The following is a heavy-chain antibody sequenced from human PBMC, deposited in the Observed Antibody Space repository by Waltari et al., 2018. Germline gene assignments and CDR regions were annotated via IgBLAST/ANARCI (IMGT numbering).Heavy chain of an antibody. V-gene: IGHV3-21*01. CDR3: AKEVRNSGSVDAFDI. J-gene: IGHJ3*02. D-gene: IGHD1-26*01. Sequence: EVQLVESGGGLVKPGGSLRLSCAASGFTFSSYSMNWVRQAPGKGLEWVSSISSSSSYIYYADSVKGRFTISRDNAKNTLYLQMNSLRAEDTAMYYCAKEVRNSGSVDAFDIWGQGTMVTVSS. CDR1: GFTFSSYS. CDR2: ISSSSSYI.